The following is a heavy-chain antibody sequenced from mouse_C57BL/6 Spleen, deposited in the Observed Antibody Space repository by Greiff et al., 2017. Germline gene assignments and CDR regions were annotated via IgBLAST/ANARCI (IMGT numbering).Heavy chain of an antibody. D-gene: IGHD2-3*01. J-gene: IGHJ3*01. V-gene: IGHV1-18*01. Sequence: VQLQQSGPELVKPGASVKIPCKASGYTFTDYNMDWVKQSHGKSLEWIGDINPNNGGTIYNQKFKGKATLTVDKSSSTAYMELRSLTSEDTAVYYCARRGHDGYWAWFAYWGQGTLVTVSA. CDR1: GYTFTDYN. CDR2: INPNNGGT. CDR3: ARRGHDGYWAWFAY.